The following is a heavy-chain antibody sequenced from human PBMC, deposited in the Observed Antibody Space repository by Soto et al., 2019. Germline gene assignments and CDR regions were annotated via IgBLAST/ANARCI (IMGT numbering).Heavy chain of an antibody. CDR2: INAGNGNT. Sequence: GASVKVSCKASGYTFTSYAIHWVRQAPGQRLEWMGWINAGNGNTKYSQKFQGRVTITRDTSASTAYMELSSLSSEDTAVYFCVRDPLTLHKNWFDPWGQGTLVTVSS. V-gene: IGHV1-3*01. D-gene: IGHD4-4*01. CDR1: GYTFTSYA. CDR3: VRDPLTLHKNWFDP. J-gene: IGHJ5*02.